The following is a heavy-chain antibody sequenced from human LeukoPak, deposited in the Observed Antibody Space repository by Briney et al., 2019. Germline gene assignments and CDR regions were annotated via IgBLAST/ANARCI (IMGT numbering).Heavy chain of an antibody. D-gene: IGHD6-13*01. CDR2: INAANGNT. CDR1: GYIFTAYY. V-gene: IGHV1-3*03. Sequence: GASVKVSCKASGYIFTAYYLHWVRQAPGQSLEWMGWINAANGNTKYSQYFQGRVTITWDTSASTAYMELSSLRSDDMAVYYCARGYSTSWYGPSLDYWGQGTLVTVSS. CDR3: ARGYSTSWYGPSLDY. J-gene: IGHJ4*02.